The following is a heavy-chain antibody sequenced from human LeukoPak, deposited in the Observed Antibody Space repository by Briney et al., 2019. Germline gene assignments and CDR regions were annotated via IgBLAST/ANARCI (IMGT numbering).Heavy chain of an antibody. J-gene: IGHJ3*02. Sequence: SETLSHTCTVSGDSISNYYWSWIRQPPGKALEWVGYVHFSGSTNYNPSLKSRVTISVDTSNNQFSLKLNSVTAADTAIYYCARAYRSSGAFDIWGQGTMVTVSS. CDR3: ARAYRSSGAFDI. V-gene: IGHV4-59*08. D-gene: IGHD1-14*01. CDR1: GDSISNYY. CDR2: VHFSGST.